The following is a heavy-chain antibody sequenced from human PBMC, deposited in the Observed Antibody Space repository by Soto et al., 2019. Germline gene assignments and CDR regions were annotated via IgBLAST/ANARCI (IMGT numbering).Heavy chain of an antibody. V-gene: IGHV3-48*03. CDR2: ISVGGTTI. Sequence: GGSLRLSCAASGFTFISYEMNLVRQSPGKGLEWVSDISVGGTTIYYADSVKGRFTISRDNAKNSLYLQMNSLRTEDTAVYYCARVPVDYSMDVWGQGIRVTVSS. CDR3: ARVPVDYSMDV. CDR1: GFTFISYE. D-gene: IGHD3-10*01. J-gene: IGHJ6*02.